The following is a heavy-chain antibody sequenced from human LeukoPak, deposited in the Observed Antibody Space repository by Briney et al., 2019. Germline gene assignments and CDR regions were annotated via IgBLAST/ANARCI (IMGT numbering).Heavy chain of an antibody. D-gene: IGHD3-10*01. CDR1: GGSISSGDCY. V-gene: IGHV4-30-4*01. J-gene: IGHJ5*02. CDR2: IYYSGST. Sequence: PSETLSLTCTVSGGSISSGDCYWSWIRQPPGKGLEWIGYIYYSGSTYYNPSLKSRVTISVDTSKNQLSLKLSSVTAADTAVYYCARGELLWFGELLSNWFDPWGQGTLVTVSS. CDR3: ARGELLWFGELLSNWFDP.